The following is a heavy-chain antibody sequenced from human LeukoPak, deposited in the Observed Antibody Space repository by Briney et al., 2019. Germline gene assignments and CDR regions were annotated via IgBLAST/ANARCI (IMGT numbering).Heavy chain of an antibody. V-gene: IGHV3-9*01. J-gene: IGHJ3*02. Sequence: GGSLRLSCAASGFTFDDYAMHWVRQAPGKGLEWVSGISWNSGSIGYADSVKGRFTISRDNAKNSLYLQMNSLRAEDTALYYCASMSRRYCSSTSCYNSAFDIWGQGTMVTVSS. D-gene: IGHD2-2*02. CDR1: GFTFDDYA. CDR2: ISWNSGSI. CDR3: ASMSRRYCSSTSCYNSAFDI.